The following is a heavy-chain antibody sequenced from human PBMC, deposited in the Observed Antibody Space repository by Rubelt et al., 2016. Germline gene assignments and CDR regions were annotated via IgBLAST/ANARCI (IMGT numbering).Heavy chain of an antibody. D-gene: IGHD4-23*01. CDR2: IYYSGST. V-gene: IGHV4-39*01. J-gene: IGHJ1*01. CDR3: ARATVVTPYFQH. Sequence: QLQLQESGPGLVKPSVTLSLTCTVSGGSISSSSYYSGRIRQPPGKGLEWIVSIYYSGSTYYNPSLKSRVTISVDTSKNQFSLKLSSVTAADSAVYYCARATVVTPYFQHWGQGTLVTVSS. CDR1: GGSISSSSYY.